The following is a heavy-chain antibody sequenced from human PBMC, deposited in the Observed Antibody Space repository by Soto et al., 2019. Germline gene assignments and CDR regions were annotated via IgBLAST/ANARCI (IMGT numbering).Heavy chain of an antibody. CDR2: IYWDDDK. CDR3: AHRTTTVTWWFDP. CDR1: GFSLTTSGVG. J-gene: IGHJ5*02. V-gene: IGHV2-5*02. D-gene: IGHD4-17*01. Sequence: QITLKESGPTLVKPTQTLTLTCTFSGFSLTTSGVGVGWIRQPPGKALEWLALIYWDDDKRYSPSLKSRLTITKHTSKNPAVLTMTDMEPADTATYFCAHRTTTVTWWFDPWAQGTLVTVSS.